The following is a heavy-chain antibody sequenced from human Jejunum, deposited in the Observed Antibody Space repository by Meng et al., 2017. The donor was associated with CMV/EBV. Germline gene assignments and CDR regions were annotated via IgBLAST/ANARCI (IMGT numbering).Heavy chain of an antibody. Sequence: SGYTFTGYYIHWVRQAPGQGLEWMGWINPNSGGTKYAQKFQGRVTMTRDTSISTAYMEVSRLRSDDTAVYYCTRELTRASGNWFDPWGQGSLVTVSS. CDR2: INPNSGGT. CDR3: TRELTRASGNWFDP. D-gene: IGHD3-10*01. J-gene: IGHJ5*02. V-gene: IGHV1-2*02. CDR1: GYTFTGYY.